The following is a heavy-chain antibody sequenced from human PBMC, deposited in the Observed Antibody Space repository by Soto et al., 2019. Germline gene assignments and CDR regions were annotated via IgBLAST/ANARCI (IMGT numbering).Heavy chain of an antibody. Sequence: PSETLSLTCAVYGGSFSGYYWSWIRQPPGKGLEWIGEINHSGSTNYNPSLKSRVTISVDTSKNQFSLKLSSVTAADTAVYYCARVRRGGGSLDYWGQGTLVTVSS. CDR3: ARVRRGGGSLDY. CDR1: GGSFSGYY. CDR2: INHSGST. J-gene: IGHJ4*02. V-gene: IGHV4-34*01. D-gene: IGHD2-15*01.